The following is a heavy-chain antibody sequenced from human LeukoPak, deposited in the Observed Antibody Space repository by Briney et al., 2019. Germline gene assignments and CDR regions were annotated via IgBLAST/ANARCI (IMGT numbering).Heavy chain of an antibody. CDR1: GGSFSGYY. D-gene: IGHD3-22*01. V-gene: IGHV4-34*01. CDR2: INHSGST. CDR3: ARTSIYYDSSGYRS. Sequence: SETLSLTCAVYGGSFSGYYWSWIRHPPGKGLEWIGEINHSGSTNYNPSLKSRVTISVDTSKNQFSLKLSSVTAADTAVYYCARTSIYYDSSGYRSWGQGTLVTVSS. J-gene: IGHJ5*02.